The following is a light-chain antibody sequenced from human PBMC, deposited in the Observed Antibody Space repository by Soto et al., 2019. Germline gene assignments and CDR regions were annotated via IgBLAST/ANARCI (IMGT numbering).Light chain of an antibody. CDR2: DDD. CDR1: SSNIGGNS. J-gene: IGLJ1*01. Sequence: QSVLTQPPSGSAAPGQRVTISCSGSSSNIGGNSVSWYQQLPGTAPKLLIYDDDKRPSGIPDRFSGSKSGTSATLGITGFQTGDEADYYCGSWDSSLSAYVFGPGTKVTVL. CDR3: GSWDSSLSAYV. V-gene: IGLV1-51*01.